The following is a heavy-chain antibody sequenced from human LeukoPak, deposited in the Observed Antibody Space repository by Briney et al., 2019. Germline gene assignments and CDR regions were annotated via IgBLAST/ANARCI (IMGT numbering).Heavy chain of an antibody. Sequence: MPSETLSLTCTVSGGSISSGGYYWSWIRQPPGKGLEWIGYIYHNGSTYYNPSLKSRVTISVDRSKNQFSLQLNSVTPEDTAVYYCARAQGDSSGYWDYWGQGTLVTVSS. V-gene: IGHV4-30-2*01. D-gene: IGHD3-22*01. CDR3: ARAQGDSSGYWDY. J-gene: IGHJ4*02. CDR2: IYHNGST. CDR1: GGSISSGGYY.